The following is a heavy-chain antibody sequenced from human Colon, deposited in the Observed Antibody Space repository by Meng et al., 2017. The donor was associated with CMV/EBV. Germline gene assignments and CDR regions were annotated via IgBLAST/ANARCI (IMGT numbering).Heavy chain of an antibody. D-gene: IGHD3-3*01. CDR3: ARERVFGHTFDI. Sequence: ASVKVSCKASGYTFSIFGISWVRQAPGQGPEWMGWISGDNEKTSYAQQFQGRVTVTKDTSTTTVYMELRSLRPDDTAVYYCARERVFGHTFDIWGQGTMVTVSS. J-gene: IGHJ3*02. CDR2: ISGDNEKT. CDR1: GYTFSIFG. V-gene: IGHV1-18*01.